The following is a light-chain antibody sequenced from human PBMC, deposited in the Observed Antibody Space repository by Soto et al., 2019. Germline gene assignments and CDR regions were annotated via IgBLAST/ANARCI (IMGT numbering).Light chain of an antibody. CDR2: DVS. V-gene: IGLV2-11*01. CDR1: SSDVGGYNY. CDR3: CSYAGSYTGV. J-gene: IGLJ3*02. Sequence: QSALTQPRSVSGSPGQSLTISCTGTSSDVGGYNYVSWYQQHPGKAPKLMIYDVSKRPSGVPDRFSGSKSGNTASLTISGLQDDDEADYYCCSYAGSYTGVFGGGTKLTVL.